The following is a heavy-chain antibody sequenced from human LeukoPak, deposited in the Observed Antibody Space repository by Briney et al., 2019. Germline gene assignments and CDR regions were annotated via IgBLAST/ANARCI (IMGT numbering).Heavy chain of an antibody. Sequence: PGRSLRLSCAASGFTFSSYAMHWVRQAPGKGLEWVAVISYDGSNKYYADSEKGRFTISRDNSKNTLYLQMNSLRAEDTAVYYCARDGTSILTGYFDYWGQGTLVTVSS. V-gene: IGHV3-30*04. CDR2: ISYDGSNK. D-gene: IGHD3-9*01. CDR1: GFTFSSYA. CDR3: ARDGTSILTGYFDY. J-gene: IGHJ4*02.